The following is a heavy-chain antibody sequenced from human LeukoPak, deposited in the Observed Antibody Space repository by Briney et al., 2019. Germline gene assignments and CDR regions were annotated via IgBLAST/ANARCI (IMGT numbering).Heavy chain of an antibody. V-gene: IGHV4-4*07. CDR1: GGSISSYY. CDR3: ARHVILLGREDSSGYYTTPFDY. D-gene: IGHD3-22*01. CDR2: IYTSGST. J-gene: IGHJ4*02. Sequence: SETLSLTCTVSGGSISSYYWSWIRQPAGKGLEWIGRIYTSGSTNYNPSLKSRVTMSADTSKNQFSLKLSSVTAADTAVYYCARHVILLGREDSSGYYTTPFDYWGQGTLVTVSS.